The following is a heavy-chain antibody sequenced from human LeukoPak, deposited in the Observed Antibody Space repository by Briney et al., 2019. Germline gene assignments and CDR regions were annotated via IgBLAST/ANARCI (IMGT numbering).Heavy chain of an antibody. CDR2: IYYSGST. CDR3: ARDGPAAAGIDP. Sequence: PSETLSLTCTVSGGSISSSSYYWGWLRQPPGKGLEWIGSIYYSGSTYYNPSLKSRVTISVDTSKNQFSLKLSSVTAADTAVYYCARDGPAAAGIDPWGQGTLVTVSS. J-gene: IGHJ5*02. V-gene: IGHV4-39*07. CDR1: GGSISSSSYY. D-gene: IGHD6-13*01.